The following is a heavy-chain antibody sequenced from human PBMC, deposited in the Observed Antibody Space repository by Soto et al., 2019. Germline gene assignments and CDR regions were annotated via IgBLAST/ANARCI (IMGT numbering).Heavy chain of an antibody. CDR2: MSPKSGKT. Sequence: QVQLVQSGAEVKKPGASVKVTCKTSGYTFSDYDVSWVREAAGQGLEWMGWMSPKSGKTGYVEKYQGRVTMTANISLGTAYMELHSLRSEDTAIYFCARGRIGAAFWGQGTQVTVSS. J-gene: IGHJ4*02. CDR1: GYTFSDYD. D-gene: IGHD2-15*01. CDR3: ARGRIGAAF. V-gene: IGHV1-8*01.